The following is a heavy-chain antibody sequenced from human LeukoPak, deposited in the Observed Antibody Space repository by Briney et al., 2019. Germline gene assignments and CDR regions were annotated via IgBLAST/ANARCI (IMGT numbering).Heavy chain of an antibody. D-gene: IGHD6-25*01. J-gene: IGHJ4*02. CDR3: ARDQGGSGD. CDR1: GYTFTGSY. CDR2: MNPNSGGT. Sequence: ASVNVSCKASGYTFTGSYMHWVRQVSGQGLEWMGWMNPNSGGTNYAQKFQGRVTMTRDTSISTAYMELSNLRSDDTAMYYCARDQGGSGDWGQGTQVTVSS. V-gene: IGHV1-2*02.